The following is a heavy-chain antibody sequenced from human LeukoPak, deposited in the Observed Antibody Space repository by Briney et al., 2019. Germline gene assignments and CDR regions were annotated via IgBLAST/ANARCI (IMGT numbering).Heavy chain of an antibody. CDR3: ARGLWNSGYVGWFDP. J-gene: IGHJ5*02. CDR1: GGTFSSYA. V-gene: IGHV1-69*04. D-gene: IGHD5-12*01. CDR2: IIPILGIA. Sequence: GSSVKVSCKASGGTFSSYAISWVRQAPGQGLEWMGRIIPILGIANYAQKFQGRVTITADKSTSTAYMELSSLRSEDTAVYYCARGLWNSGYVGWFDPWGQGTLVTVSS.